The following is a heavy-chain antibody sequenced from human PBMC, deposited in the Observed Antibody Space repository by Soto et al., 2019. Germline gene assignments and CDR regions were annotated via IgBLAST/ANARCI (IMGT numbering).Heavy chain of an antibody. D-gene: IGHD3-22*01. CDR1: GFTFSSYG. CDR3: AKAGFYDSSGYYDLDY. J-gene: IGHJ4*02. CDR2: VFYNGSNK. Sequence: QVQLVESGGGVVQPGRSLRLSCAASGFTFSSYGMHWVRQAPGKGLEWVAVVFYNGSNKYYADSVKGRFTISRDNSKNTVQMKMNILKAEDTAVYYCAKAGFYDSSGYYDLDYWGQGTLVTVSS. V-gene: IGHV3-30*18.